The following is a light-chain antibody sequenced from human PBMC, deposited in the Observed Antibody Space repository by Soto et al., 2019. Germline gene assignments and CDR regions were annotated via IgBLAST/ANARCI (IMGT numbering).Light chain of an antibody. Sequence: IVLTQSPGTLSLSPGERATLSCRASQSVISTYLAWYQQQPGQAPRLLLYGASNRATGIPDRFSGSGSGTDFTLTITRLEPEDFAVYFCQQSYTTPWTFGQGTKVEVK. CDR2: GAS. CDR3: QQSYTTPWT. J-gene: IGKJ1*01. CDR1: QSVISTY. V-gene: IGKV3-20*01.